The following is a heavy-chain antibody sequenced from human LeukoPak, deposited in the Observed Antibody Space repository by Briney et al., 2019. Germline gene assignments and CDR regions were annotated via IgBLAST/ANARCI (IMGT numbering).Heavy chain of an antibody. J-gene: IGHJ4*02. D-gene: IGHD3-10*01. Sequence: ASVKVSCKASGYPFTAYYMHWVRQAPGQGLEWMGWINPNNGDTMYREKFQGRVTMTTDTSTSSAYMELRSLRSDDTAMYYCARDRSGPFDSWGQGTLVTVSS. CDR3: ARDRSGPFDS. V-gene: IGHV1-2*02. CDR2: INPNNGDT. CDR1: GYPFTAYY.